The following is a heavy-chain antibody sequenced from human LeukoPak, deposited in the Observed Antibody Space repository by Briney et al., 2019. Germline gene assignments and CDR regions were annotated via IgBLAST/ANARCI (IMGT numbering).Heavy chain of an antibody. CDR2: ISYDGSNK. D-gene: IGHD2-15*01. J-gene: IGHJ4*02. Sequence: GGSLRLSCAASGFTFSSYAMHWVRQAPGKGLEWVTIISYDGSNKYYADSVKGRFTISRDNSKNTLYVQMNSLRAEDTAVYYCAKGPRDCSGGSCPEVYFDFWGQGTLVTVSS. CDR1: GFTFSSYA. V-gene: IGHV3-30*18. CDR3: AKGPRDCSGGSCPEVYFDF.